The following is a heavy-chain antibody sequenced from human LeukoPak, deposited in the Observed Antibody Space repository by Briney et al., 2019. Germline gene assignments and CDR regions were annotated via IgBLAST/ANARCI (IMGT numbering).Heavy chain of an antibody. Sequence: SETLSLTCAVSGGSISSYYWSWIRQPPGKGLEWIGYIYYSGSTNYNPSLKSRVTISVDTSKNQFSPKLSSVTAADTAVYYCARGEIAVAGSLFDYWGQGTLVTVSS. D-gene: IGHD6-19*01. CDR2: IYYSGST. CDR3: ARGEIAVAGSLFDY. J-gene: IGHJ4*02. V-gene: IGHV4-59*01. CDR1: GGSISSYY.